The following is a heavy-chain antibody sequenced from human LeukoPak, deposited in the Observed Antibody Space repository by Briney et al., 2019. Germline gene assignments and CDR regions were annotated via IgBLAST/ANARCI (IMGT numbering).Heavy chain of an antibody. CDR2: IKQDGSEK. CDR1: GFTFSSYW. D-gene: IGHD6-13*01. CDR3: ARGEKGSSWSYYFDY. J-gene: IGHJ4*02. Sequence: GGSLRLSCAASGFTFSSYWMSWVRQAPGKGLEWVANIKQDGSEKYYVDSVKGRFTISRDNAKNSLYLQVNSLRAEDTAVYYCARGEKGSSWSYYFDYWGQGTLVTASS. V-gene: IGHV3-7*01.